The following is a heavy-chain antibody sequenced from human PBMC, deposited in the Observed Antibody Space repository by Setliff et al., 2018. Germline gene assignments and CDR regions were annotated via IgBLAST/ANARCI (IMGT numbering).Heavy chain of an antibody. D-gene: IGHD5-18*01. J-gene: IGHJ6*03. Sequence: SVKVSCKASGGTFTNYGVSWVRQAPGQGLEWMGGTIPLFGTTDYAQKFHGRVTIITDESTSTAYTELSSLTSDYTAVYYCAREGVDTRSSTDYRYYMDVWGKGTTVTVSS. CDR1: GGTFTNYG. CDR3: AREGVDTRSSTDYRYYMDV. CDR2: TIPLFGTT. V-gene: IGHV1-69*05.